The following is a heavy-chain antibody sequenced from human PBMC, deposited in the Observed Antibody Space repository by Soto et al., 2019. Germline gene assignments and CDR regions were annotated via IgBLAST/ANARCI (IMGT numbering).Heavy chain of an antibody. J-gene: IGHJ6*02. CDR3: ARGLGQKWLSRGMDV. Sequence: ASVKVSCKASGYTFTSYYMHWVRQAPGQGLEWMGIINPSGGSTSYAQKFQGRVTMTRDTSTSTVYMELSSLRSEDTAVYYCARGLGQKWLSRGMDVWGQGTTVTVSS. CDR2: INPSGGST. D-gene: IGHD3-22*01. V-gene: IGHV1-46*01. CDR1: GYTFTSYY.